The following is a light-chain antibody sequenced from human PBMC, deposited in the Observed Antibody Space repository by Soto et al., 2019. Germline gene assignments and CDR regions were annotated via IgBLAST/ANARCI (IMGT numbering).Light chain of an antibody. CDR3: QQRSNWPIT. CDR1: QSVSSSY. Sequence: IVLTQSPGTLSLSPGERATLSCRASQSVSSSYLAWYHQKPGQPPRLLIYDASTRATGIPARFSGSGSGTDFTLTISSLETEDFAVYYCQQRSNWPITFGQGTRREIK. V-gene: IGKV3D-20*02. J-gene: IGKJ5*01. CDR2: DAS.